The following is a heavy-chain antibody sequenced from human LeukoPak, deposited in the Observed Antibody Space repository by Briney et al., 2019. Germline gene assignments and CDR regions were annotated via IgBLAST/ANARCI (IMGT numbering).Heavy chain of an antibody. CDR1: GGSISSGGYY. CDR3: GRGRRYSSSWYVIDY. Sequence: SETLSLTCTVSGGSISSGGYYWSWIRQHPGKGLEWIGYIYYSGSTYYNPSLKSRVTISVDTSKNQFSLKLSSVTAADTAVYYCGRGRRYSSSWYVIDYWGQGTLVTVSS. V-gene: IGHV4-31*03. CDR2: IYYSGST. D-gene: IGHD6-13*01. J-gene: IGHJ4*02.